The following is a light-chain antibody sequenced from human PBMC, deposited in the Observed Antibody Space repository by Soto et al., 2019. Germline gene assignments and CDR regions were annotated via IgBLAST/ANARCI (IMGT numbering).Light chain of an antibody. J-gene: IGKJ5*01. CDR1: QSVSSGY. V-gene: IGKV3-20*01. CDR2: ATS. CDR3: QQYASSPPIT. Sequence: EIVLTQSPGALSLSPGERATLSCRASQSVSSGYLAWYQQKPGQAPRLLIFATSRRATGIPDRFSGSGSGTDFALTISRLEREDVAVYYCQQYASSPPITFGQGTRLEIK.